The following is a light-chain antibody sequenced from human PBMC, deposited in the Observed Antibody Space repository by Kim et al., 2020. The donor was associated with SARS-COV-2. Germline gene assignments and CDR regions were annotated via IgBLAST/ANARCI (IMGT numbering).Light chain of an antibody. CDR1: RGQRSYT. V-gene: IGLV4-69*01. J-gene: IGLJ3*02. CDR2: VKRDGSH. Sequence: SGKRNGKRSRGQRSYTMAWNKQKPEKGPSYVMKVKRDGSHSKGDGIPDRLSGSSAGDERYLTISSLQSDDEADYYGQTWGTGFRMFGGGTKLTVL. CDR3: QTWGTGFRM.